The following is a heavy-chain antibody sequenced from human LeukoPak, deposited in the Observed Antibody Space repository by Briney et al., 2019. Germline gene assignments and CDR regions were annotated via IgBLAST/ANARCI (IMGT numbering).Heavy chain of an antibody. CDR3: ARPYDTRGYFPDY. J-gene: IGHJ4*02. Sequence: DSVKGRFTISRDNAKNSLYLQMNSLGAEDTAVYYCARPYDTRGYFPDYWGQGTLVTVSS. V-gene: IGHV3-7*01. D-gene: IGHD3-22*01.